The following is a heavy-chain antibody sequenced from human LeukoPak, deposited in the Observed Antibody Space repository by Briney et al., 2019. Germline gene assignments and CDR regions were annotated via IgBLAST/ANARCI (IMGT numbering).Heavy chain of an antibody. D-gene: IGHD3-10*01. CDR2: ISYDGSNK. CDR1: GFTFSSYA. V-gene: IGHV3-30-3*01. J-gene: IGHJ5*02. Sequence: GGSLRLSCAASGFTFSSYAMHWVRQAPGKGLEWVAVISYDGSNKYYADSVKGRFTISRDNSKNTLYLQMNSLRAEDTAVYYCARDQRGSGRDWFDPWGQGTLVTVSS. CDR3: ARDQRGSGRDWFDP.